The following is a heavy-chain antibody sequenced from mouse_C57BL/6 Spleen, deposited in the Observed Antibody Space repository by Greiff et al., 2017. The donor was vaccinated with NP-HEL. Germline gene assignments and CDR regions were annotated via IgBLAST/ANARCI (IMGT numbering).Heavy chain of an antibody. Sequence: EVMLVESGGGLVKPGGSLKLSCAASGFTFSSYAMSWVRQTPEKRLEWVATISAGGSYTYYPDNVKGRFPISRDNAKNNLYLQLSHLKSEDTAMYYCAREGGLRPFAYWGQGTLVTVSA. V-gene: IGHV5-4*01. CDR2: ISAGGSYT. CDR1: GFTFSSYA. D-gene: IGHD2-4*01. CDR3: AREGGLRPFAY. J-gene: IGHJ3*01.